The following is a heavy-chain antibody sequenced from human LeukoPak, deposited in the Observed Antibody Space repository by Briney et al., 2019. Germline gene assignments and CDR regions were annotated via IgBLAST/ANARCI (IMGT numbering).Heavy chain of an antibody. J-gene: IGHJ4*02. CDR3: AKTSRRDSTYDSPFDY. CDR1: GFTFSTYV. D-gene: IGHD4-11*01. CDR2: VRGSGTAT. Sequence: GGSLRLSCAASGFTFSTYVMTWVRQAPGKGLEWVSAVRGSGTATYYADSVKGRFTISRDNYKNMLYLQMNSLRAEDTAIYYCAKTSRRDSTYDSPFDYWGQGTLVTVSS. V-gene: IGHV3-23*01.